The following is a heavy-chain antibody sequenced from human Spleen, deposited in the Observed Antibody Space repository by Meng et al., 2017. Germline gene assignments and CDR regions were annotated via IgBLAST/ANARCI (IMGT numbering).Heavy chain of an antibody. V-gene: IGHV4-38-2*02. J-gene: IGHJ4*02. CDR1: GYSISSGYY. CDR3: ARNIAVAGRFDY. Sequence: SETLSLTCTVSGYSISSGYYWGWIRQPPGKGLEWIGSIYHSGSTYYNPSLKSRVTISVDKSKNQFSLKLSSVTAADTAVYYCARNIAVAGRFDYWGQGTLVTVSS. D-gene: IGHD6-19*01. CDR2: IYHSGST.